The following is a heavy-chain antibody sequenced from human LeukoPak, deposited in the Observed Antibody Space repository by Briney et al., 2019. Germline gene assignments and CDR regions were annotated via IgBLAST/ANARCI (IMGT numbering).Heavy chain of an antibody. CDR3: ARGWISDSFDY. V-gene: IGHV3-48*03. Sequence: GRSLRLSCAASGFTFSSYEMSWVRQAPGKGLEWVSYISSSGSNIYYADSVKGRFTISRDNTKYSLYLQMNSQRAEVTAVYYCARGWISDSFDYWGQGTLVTVSS. D-gene: IGHD5-12*01. CDR2: ISSSGSNI. J-gene: IGHJ4*02. CDR1: GFTFSSYE.